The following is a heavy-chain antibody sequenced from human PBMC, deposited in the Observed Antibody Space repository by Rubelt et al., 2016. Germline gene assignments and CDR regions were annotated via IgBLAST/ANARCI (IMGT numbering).Heavy chain of an antibody. CDR2: ISAYKGNT. Sequence: QVQVVQSGAELKNPGASVKVSCKASGYLFTSYGIAWVRQAPGQGLEWMGWISAYKGNTNYAQNFQGRVTMTTDTSTSTAYMELRSLRSDDTAVYYWAREGSGFHCDYWGQGTLVTVSS. D-gene: IGHD6-19*01. CDR3: AREGSGFHCDY. J-gene: IGHJ4*02. V-gene: IGHV1-18*01. CDR1: GYLFTSYG.